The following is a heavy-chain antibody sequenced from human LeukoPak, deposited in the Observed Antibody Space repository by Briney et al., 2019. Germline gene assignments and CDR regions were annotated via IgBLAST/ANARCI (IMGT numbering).Heavy chain of an antibody. V-gene: IGHV3-23*01. Sequence: GGSLRLSCAASGFTFSSYAMSWVRQAPGKGLEWVSAISGSGVTTYYADSVKGRFTISRDNSKNTLYLQMNSLRAADTAVYYCAKEGYDSSGYYYAYFQHWGQGTLVTVSS. CDR2: ISGSGVTT. J-gene: IGHJ1*01. D-gene: IGHD3-22*01. CDR3: AKEGYDSSGYYYAYFQH. CDR1: GFTFSSYA.